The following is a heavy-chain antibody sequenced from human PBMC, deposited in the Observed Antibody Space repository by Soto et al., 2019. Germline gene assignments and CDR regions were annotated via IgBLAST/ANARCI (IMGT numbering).Heavy chain of an antibody. V-gene: IGHV3-30-3*01. CDR1: GFTFSSYA. CDR2: ISYDGSNK. J-gene: IGHJ6*02. CDR3: XXVGFGLELPGGMDV. Sequence: QVQLVESGGGVVQPGRSLRLSCAASGFTFSSYAMHWVRQAPGKGLEWVAVISYDGSNKYYADSVKGRFTISRDNSKNTLYLQMNSLRAEDTAVYYXXXVGFGLELPGGMDVWGQGTTVTVSS. D-gene: IGHD1-7*01.